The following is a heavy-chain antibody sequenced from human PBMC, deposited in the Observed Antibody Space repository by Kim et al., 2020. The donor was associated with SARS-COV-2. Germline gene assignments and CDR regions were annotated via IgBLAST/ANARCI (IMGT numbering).Heavy chain of an antibody. CDR1: GFTFSSYD. D-gene: IGHD6-13*01. CDR2: IGTAGDT. J-gene: IGHJ4*02. V-gene: IGHV3-13*01. Sequence: GGSLRLSCAASGFTFSSYDMHWVRQATGKGLEWVSAIGTAGDTYYPGSVKGRFTISRENAKNSLYLQMNSLRAGDTAVYYCARDQGQQLDEVTGRMGFDYWGQGTLVTVSS. CDR3: ARDQGQQLDEVTGRMGFDY.